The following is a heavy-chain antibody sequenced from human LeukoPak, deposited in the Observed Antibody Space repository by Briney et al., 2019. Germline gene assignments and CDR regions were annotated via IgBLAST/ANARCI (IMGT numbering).Heavy chain of an antibody. CDR1: GFSFSDYV. J-gene: IGHJ4*02. CDR2: ISGSGGAT. V-gene: IGHV3-23*01. CDR3: AKDYDVESCCNPGYFDS. Sequence: PGGSLRLSCAVSGFSFSDYVISWVRQAPEKGLEWVSGISGSGGATYYAHSVKGRFTISRDNSTNTLHLQMNSLRVEDTARYYCAKDYDVESCCNPGYFDSWGQGTQVTVSS. D-gene: IGHD3-22*01.